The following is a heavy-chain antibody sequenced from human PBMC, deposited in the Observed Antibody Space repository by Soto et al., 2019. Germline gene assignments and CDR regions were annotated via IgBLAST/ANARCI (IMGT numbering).Heavy chain of an antibody. V-gene: IGHV1-69*13. D-gene: IGHD4-17*01. Sequence: GASVKVSCKASGGTFSSYAISWVRQAPGQGLEWMGGIIPIFGTANYAQKFQGRVTITADESTSTAYMELSSLRSEDTAVYYCARGGRRTVTPDAFDIWGQGTMVTVSS. J-gene: IGHJ3*02. CDR1: GGTFSSYA. CDR3: ARGGRRTVTPDAFDI. CDR2: IIPIFGTA.